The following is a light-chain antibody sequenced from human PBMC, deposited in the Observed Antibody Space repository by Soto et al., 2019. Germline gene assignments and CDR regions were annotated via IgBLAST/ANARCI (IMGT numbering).Light chain of an antibody. CDR3: QQTYSLPPDIT. V-gene: IGKV1-39*01. CDR2: AAS. CDR1: HNIDTY. J-gene: IGKJ5*01. Sequence: IQMTQSPSSLSASVGDRVTIACRASHNIDTYLNWYQQKPGKAPILLIYAASSLQSGVPSRFSGSGSGTDFTLNISSLQPEDFATYYCQQTYSLPPDITCGQGTRLEIK.